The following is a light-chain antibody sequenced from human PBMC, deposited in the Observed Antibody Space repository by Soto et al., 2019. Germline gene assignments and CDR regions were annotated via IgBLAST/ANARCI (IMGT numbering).Light chain of an antibody. Sequence: IQLTQSPSSLSASVGDRVTITCRASQGLSSYLAWYQQKPGKAPNLLIYAESTLQSGVPSRFSGSGSGTDFTLTISSLQPEDFATYYCQHLDSYPLTFGGGTKVEIK. V-gene: IGKV1-9*01. CDR3: QHLDSYPLT. CDR1: QGLSSY. J-gene: IGKJ4*01. CDR2: AES.